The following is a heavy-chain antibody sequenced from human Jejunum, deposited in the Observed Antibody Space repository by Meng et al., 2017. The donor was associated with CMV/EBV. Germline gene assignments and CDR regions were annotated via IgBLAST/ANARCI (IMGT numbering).Heavy chain of an antibody. CDR3: AADWKDVWSWGV. CDR1: GFNFSPSG. Sequence: KARGFNFSPSGFPWVRQARGQRLEWRGWIVAGRGDTNYAQKFQDRVSITRDMATKTVYMELGSLGPDDTAVYFCAADWKDVWSWGVWGQGTTVTVSS. V-gene: IGHV1-58*01. J-gene: IGHJ6*02. CDR2: IVAGRGDT. D-gene: IGHD3-10*01.